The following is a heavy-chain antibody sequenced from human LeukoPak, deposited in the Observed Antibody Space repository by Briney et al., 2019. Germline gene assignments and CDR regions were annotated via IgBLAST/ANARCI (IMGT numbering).Heavy chain of an antibody. CDR2: IYSGGST. Sequence: PGGSLRLSCAASRFTVSSNYMSWVRQAPGKGLEWVSVIYSGGSTYYADSVKGRFTISRDNSKNTLYLQMNSLRAEDTAVYYCARVRSIAAGYFDYWGQGTLVTVSS. CDR3: ARVRSIAAGYFDY. J-gene: IGHJ4*02. D-gene: IGHD6-25*01. V-gene: IGHV3-66*01. CDR1: RFTVSSNY.